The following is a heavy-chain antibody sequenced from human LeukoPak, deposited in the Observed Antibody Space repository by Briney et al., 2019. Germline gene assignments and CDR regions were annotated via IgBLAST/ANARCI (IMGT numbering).Heavy chain of an antibody. CDR3: AKPLTGYYPHYYYYGMDV. D-gene: IGHD3-9*01. Sequence: GGSLRLSCAASGFTLSKHWMTWVRQAPGRGLECVAIIKQDGSEKYYVNSVKGRFTISRDNAKNSLYLQMNSLRAEDTAVYYCAKPLTGYYPHYYYYGMDVWGQGTTVTVSS. CDR2: IKQDGSEK. CDR1: GFTLSKHW. V-gene: IGHV3-7*03. J-gene: IGHJ6*02.